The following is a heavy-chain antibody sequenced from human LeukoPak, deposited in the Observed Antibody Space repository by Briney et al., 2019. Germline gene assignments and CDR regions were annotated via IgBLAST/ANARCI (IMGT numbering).Heavy chain of an antibody. CDR3: ARDKRYCSGDSCYSGSYGMDV. Sequence: PSETLSLTCTVSGGSISSYYWSWIRQPAGKGLEWIGRIYTSGSTNYNPSLKSRVTMSVDTSKNQFSLKLSSVTAADTAVYYCARDKRYCSGDSCYSGSYGMDVWGQGTTVTVSS. CDR1: GGSISSYY. V-gene: IGHV4-4*07. J-gene: IGHJ6*02. D-gene: IGHD2-15*01. CDR2: IYTSGST.